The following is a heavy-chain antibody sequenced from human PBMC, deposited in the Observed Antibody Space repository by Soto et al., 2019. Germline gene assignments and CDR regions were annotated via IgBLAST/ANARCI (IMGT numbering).Heavy chain of an antibody. CDR2: IIPILGIA. D-gene: IGHD6-19*01. CDR3: TPLALKYNSDWYPLSD. V-gene: IGHV1-69*02. J-gene: IGHJ4*02. CDR1: GGTFSSYT. Sequence: SVKVSCKASGGTFSSYTISWVRQAPGQGLEWMGRIIPILGIANYAQKFQGRVTITADKSTSTAYMELNSLKTEDTATYYCTPLALKYNSDWYPLSDWGQGTRVTVSS.